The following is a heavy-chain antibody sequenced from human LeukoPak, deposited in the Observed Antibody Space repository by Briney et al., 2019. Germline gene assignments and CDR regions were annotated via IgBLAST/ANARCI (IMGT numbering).Heavy chain of an antibody. V-gene: IGHV4-4*07. J-gene: IGHJ6*02. D-gene: IGHD5-18*01. Sequence: PSETLSLTCTVSGGSISSYYWSWTRQPAGKGLEWIGRIYTSGSTNYNPSLKSRVTMSVDTSKNQFSLKLSSVTAADTAVYYCARTYSYGYYYYYGMDVWGQGTTVTVSS. CDR2: IYTSGST. CDR1: GGSISSYY. CDR3: ARTYSYGYYYYYGMDV.